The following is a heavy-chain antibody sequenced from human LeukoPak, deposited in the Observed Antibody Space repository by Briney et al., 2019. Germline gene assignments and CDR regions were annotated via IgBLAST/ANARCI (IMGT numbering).Heavy chain of an antibody. CDR3: AREGTAGTNLNWFDP. D-gene: IGHD1-1*01. J-gene: IGHJ5*02. V-gene: IGHV4-59*01. Sequence: SETLSLTCTVSGGSISSYYWSWTRQPPGKGLEWIGYIYYSGSTNYNPSLKSRVTISVDTSKNQFSLKLSSVTAADTAVYYCAREGTAGTNLNWFDPWGQGALVTVSS. CDR1: GGSISSYY. CDR2: IYYSGST.